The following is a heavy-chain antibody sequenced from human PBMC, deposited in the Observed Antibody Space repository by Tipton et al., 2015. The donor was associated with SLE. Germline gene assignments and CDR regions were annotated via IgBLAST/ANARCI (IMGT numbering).Heavy chain of an antibody. CDR1: GGSFSGYY. CDR3: ARDKSSHSKYILDY. J-gene: IGHJ4*02. Sequence: TLSLTCAVYGGSFSGYYWSWSRQPPGKGLEWIGEINHSGSTNYNPSLKSRVTISVDTSKDQFSLNLTSVTAADTAVYYCARDKSSHSKYILDYWGQGTLVTVSS. V-gene: IGHV4-34*01. D-gene: IGHD3-3*02. CDR2: INHSGST.